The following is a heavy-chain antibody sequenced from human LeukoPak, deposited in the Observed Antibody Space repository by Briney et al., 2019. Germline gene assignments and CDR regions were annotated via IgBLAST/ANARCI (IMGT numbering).Heavy chain of an antibody. D-gene: IGHD1-26*01. J-gene: IGHJ4*02. CDR1: GGSVSSTTYY. CDR3: ARSSSGRYANFDY. Sequence: SETLSLTCTVSGGSVSSTTYYWSWIRQPPGKGLEWIASINYSGSTYYNPSLKSRVTISVDTSENQFSLKLSSVTAADTAVYYCARSSSGRYANFDYWGQGTLVTVSS. CDR2: INYSGST. V-gene: IGHV4-39*01.